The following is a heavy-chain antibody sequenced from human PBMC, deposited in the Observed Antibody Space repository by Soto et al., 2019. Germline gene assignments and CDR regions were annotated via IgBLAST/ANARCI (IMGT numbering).Heavy chain of an antibody. CDR1: GFTFSSET. J-gene: IGHJ4*02. Sequence: EVQLMESGGGLVQPGGSLRLSCAASGFTFSSETMFWVRQAPGKGLERISAISKNGDSTYYADSVKGRVTISRDNSKNTLYLQMGSLRAEDMAVYYCATKEGFAYWGQGTLVTVSS. V-gene: IGHV3-64*07. CDR3: ATKEGFAY. CDR2: ISKNGDST.